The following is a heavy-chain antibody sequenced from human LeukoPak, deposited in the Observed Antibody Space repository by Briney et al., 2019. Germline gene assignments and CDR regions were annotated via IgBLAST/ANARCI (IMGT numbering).Heavy chain of an antibody. CDR1: GGTFSSYA. CDR3: ARDSPGPYCSGGSCYPLEYFQH. D-gene: IGHD2-15*01. J-gene: IGHJ1*01. CDR2: IIPIFGTA. V-gene: IGHV1-69*01. Sequence: SVKVSCKASGGTFSSYAISWVRQAPGQGLEWMGGIIPIFGTANYAQKFQGRVTITVDESTSTAYMELSSLRSEDTAVYYCARDSPGPYCSGGSCYPLEYFQHWGQGTLVTVSS.